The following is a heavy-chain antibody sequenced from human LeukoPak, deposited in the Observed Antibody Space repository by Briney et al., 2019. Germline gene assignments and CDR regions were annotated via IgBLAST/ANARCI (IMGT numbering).Heavy chain of an antibody. V-gene: IGHV3-74*01. CDR2: INNDGSST. CDR1: GFTLSSYW. J-gene: IGHJ4*02. CDR3: ASSGRFGETFDY. D-gene: IGHD3-10*01. Sequence: GGCLRLSRVASGFTLSSYWMHWVRHAPGKGVVWVSRINNDGSSTSYADSVKGRFTISRDNAKNSLYLQMNSLRAEDTAVYYCASSGRFGETFDYWGQGTLVTVSS.